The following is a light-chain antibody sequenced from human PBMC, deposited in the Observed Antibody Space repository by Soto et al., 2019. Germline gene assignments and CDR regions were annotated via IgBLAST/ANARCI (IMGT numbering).Light chain of an antibody. CDR3: GTWDSSLTAVV. Sequence: QSVLTQPPSVSAAPGQKVTIPCSGSSSNIENNFVSWYQQLPGTVPKVLIYDNNKRPSGIPDRFSGSKSGTSATLGITGLQTGDEADYYCGTWDSSLTAVVFGGGTQLTVL. CDR2: DNN. CDR1: SSNIENNF. V-gene: IGLV1-51*01. J-gene: IGLJ2*01.